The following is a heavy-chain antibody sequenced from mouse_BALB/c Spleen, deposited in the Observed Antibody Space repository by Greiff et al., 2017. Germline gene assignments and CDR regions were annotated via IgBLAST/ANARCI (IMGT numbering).Heavy chain of an antibody. J-gene: IGHJ2*01. V-gene: IGHV5-17*02. CDR2: ISSGSSTI. D-gene: IGHD1-1*02. CDR3: ARWLLWYFDY. CDR1: GFTFSSFG. Sequence: EVQVVESGGGLVQPGGSRKLSCAASGFTFSSFGMHWVRQAPEKGLEWVAYISSGSSTIYYADTVKGRFTISRDNPKNTLFLQMTSLRSEDTAMYYCARWLLWYFDYWGQGTTLTVSS.